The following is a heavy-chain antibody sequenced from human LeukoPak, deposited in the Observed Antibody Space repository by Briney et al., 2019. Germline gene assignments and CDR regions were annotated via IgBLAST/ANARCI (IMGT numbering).Heavy chain of an antibody. J-gene: IGHJ4*02. Sequence: SQTLSLTCAISGDSVSSNTAAWYWIRQSPSRGLEWLGRTYYRSRWYYEYAVSVRSRITINADTSKNHFSLQLNSVTPGDTAVYYCARDPSGDQGLDSWGQGTLVTVSS. CDR2: TYYRSRWYY. D-gene: IGHD3-10*01. V-gene: IGHV6-1*01. CDR3: ARDPSGDQGLDS. CDR1: GDSVSSNTAA.